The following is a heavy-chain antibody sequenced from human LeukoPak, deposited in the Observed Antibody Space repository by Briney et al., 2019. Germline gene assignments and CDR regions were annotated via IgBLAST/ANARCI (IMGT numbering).Heavy chain of an antibody. D-gene: IGHD3-22*01. CDR3: ARTLIFYDSSGYFDY. CDR1: GYSFTSYW. Sequence: GESLKISCKGSGYSFTSYWIAWVRQMPGKGLEWMGIIYPGDSDTRYSPSFQGPVTISADKSISTAYLQWSSLKASDTAMYYCARTLIFYDSSGYFDYWGQGTLVTVSS. J-gene: IGHJ4*02. CDR2: IYPGDSDT. V-gene: IGHV5-51*01.